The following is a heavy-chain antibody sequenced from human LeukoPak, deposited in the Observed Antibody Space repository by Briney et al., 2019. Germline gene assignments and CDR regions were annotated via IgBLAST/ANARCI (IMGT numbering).Heavy chain of an antibody. Sequence: SETLSLTCTVSGGSISSYYWSWIRQPPGKGLEWIGYIYYSGSTFYNPSLKSRVVVSVDTSKNQFSLKLSSVTAADTAVYYCARSSTMDTPFDYWGQGTLVTVSS. CDR3: ARSSTMDTPFDY. J-gene: IGHJ4*02. CDR1: GGSISSYY. V-gene: IGHV4-59*12. CDR2: IYYSGST. D-gene: IGHD5-18*01.